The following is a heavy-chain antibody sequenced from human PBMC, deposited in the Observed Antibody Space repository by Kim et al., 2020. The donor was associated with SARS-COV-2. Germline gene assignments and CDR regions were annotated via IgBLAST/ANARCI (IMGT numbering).Heavy chain of an antibody. Sequence: KYAQRFQGRVTITRETSASTVYMEMSSLTSEDTAIYYCARGWSATGIDPWGQGTLVTVSS. V-gene: IGHV1-3*01. J-gene: IGHJ5*02. D-gene: IGHD2-15*01. CDR3: ARGWSATGIDP.